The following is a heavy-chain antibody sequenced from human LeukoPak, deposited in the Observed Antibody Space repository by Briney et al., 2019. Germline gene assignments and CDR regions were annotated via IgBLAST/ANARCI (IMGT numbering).Heavy chain of an antibody. CDR3: AKGSGTYQGPFDS. CDR2: IRYDGSNK. Sequence: HPGGSLRLSCAASGFTFSSYGMHWVRQAPGKGLEWVAFIRYDGSNKYYADSVKGRFTISRDNAKKFLYLQMNSLRIEDRALYYCAKGSGTYQGPFDSWGQGTLVTVSS. J-gene: IGHJ4*02. V-gene: IGHV3-30*02. D-gene: IGHD1-26*01. CDR1: GFTFSSYG.